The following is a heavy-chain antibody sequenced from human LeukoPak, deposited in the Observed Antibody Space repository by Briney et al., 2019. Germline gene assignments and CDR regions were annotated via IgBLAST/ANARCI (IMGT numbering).Heavy chain of an antibody. CDR2: IYSDGSST. CDR1: GFTFSTSW. CDR3: AKGRSPQGPHDAFDI. J-gene: IGHJ3*02. V-gene: IGHV3-74*01. D-gene: IGHD3-10*01. Sequence: GGSLRLSCAASGFTFSTSWKHWVRQAPGKGLVWVSRIYSDGSSTTYADSVKGRFTISRDNSKNTLYLQMNSLRAEDTAVYYCAKGRSPQGPHDAFDIWGQGTMVTVSS.